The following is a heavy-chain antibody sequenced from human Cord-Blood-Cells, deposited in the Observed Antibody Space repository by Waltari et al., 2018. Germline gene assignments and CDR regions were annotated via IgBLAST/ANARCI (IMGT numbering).Heavy chain of an antibody. J-gene: IGHJ4*02. CDR2: ISSSGSTI. V-gene: IGHV3-48*03. Sequence: EVQLVESGGGLVQPGGSLRLSCAASGFTFSSYEMNWVRQAPGKGLEWVSYISSSGSTIYYADSVKGRFTISRDNAKNSLYLQMNSLRAEDTAVYYCARGWDIVVVPAAMDLDYWGQGTLVTVSS. D-gene: IGHD2-2*01. CDR3: ARGWDIVVVPAAMDLDY. CDR1: GFTFSSYE.